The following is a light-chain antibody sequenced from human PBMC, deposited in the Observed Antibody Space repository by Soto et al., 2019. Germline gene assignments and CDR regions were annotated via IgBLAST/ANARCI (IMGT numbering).Light chain of an antibody. CDR3: SSYAGSNNLYV. V-gene: IGLV2-8*01. CDR1: SSDIGVYNY. Sequence: QSALTQPPSASGSPGQSVTISCTGTSSDIGVYNYVSWYQQHPGKAPKLMIYEVSERPSGVPDRFSGSKSGNTASLTVSGLQTEGEADYYCSSYAGSNNLYVFGTGTKLTVL. CDR2: EVS. J-gene: IGLJ1*01.